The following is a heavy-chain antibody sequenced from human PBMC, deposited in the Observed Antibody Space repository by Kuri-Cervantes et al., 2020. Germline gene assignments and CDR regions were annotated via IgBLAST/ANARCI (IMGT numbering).Heavy chain of an antibody. CDR1: GYSISSGYY. V-gene: IGHV4-38-2*02. CDR2: IYHSGST. CDR3: ARDGPAGRYDY. Sequence: ESLKISCAVSGYSISSGYYWGWIRQPPGKGLEWIGSIYHSGSTYYNPSLKSRVTISVDTSKNQFSLKLSSVTAADTAVYYCARDGPAGRYDYWGQGTLVTVSS. J-gene: IGHJ4*02.